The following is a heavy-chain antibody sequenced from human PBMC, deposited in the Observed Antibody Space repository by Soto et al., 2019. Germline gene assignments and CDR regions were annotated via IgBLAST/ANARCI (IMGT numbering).Heavy chain of an antibody. CDR2: ISSSGSTI. D-gene: IGHD3-10*01. Sequence: GGSLRLCCAASGFTFSSYEMNWVRQAPGKGLEWVSYISSSGSTIYYADSVKGRFTISRDNAKNSLYLQMNSLRAEDTAVYYCARGNYYGSGSYPSFWGQGTTVTVSS. V-gene: IGHV3-48*03. CDR1: GFTFSSYE. CDR3: ARGNYYGSGSYPSF. J-gene: IGHJ6*02.